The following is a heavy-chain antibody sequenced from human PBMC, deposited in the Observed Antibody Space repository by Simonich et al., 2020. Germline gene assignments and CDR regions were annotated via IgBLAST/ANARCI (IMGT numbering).Heavy chain of an antibody. CDR3: ARVRFEAFDI. V-gene: IGHV1-2*02. CDR2: INPNRGGT. J-gene: IGHJ3*02. CDR1: GYTFTGYY. Sequence: QVQLVQSGAEVKKPGASVKVSCKASGYTFTGYYMHWVRQAPGQGLGWVGWINPNRGGTNYAQKFQGRVTMTRDTSISTAYMELSRLRSDDTAVYYCARVRFEAFDIWGQGTMVTVSS.